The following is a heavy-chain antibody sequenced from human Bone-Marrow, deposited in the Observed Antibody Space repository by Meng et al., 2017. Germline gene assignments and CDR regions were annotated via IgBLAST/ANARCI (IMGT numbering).Heavy chain of an antibody. D-gene: IGHD1-26*01. CDR2: ISYDGSNK. Sequence: GGSLRLSCAASGFTFSSYAMHWVRQAPGKGLEWVAVISYDGSNKYYADSVKGRFTISRDNSKNTLYLQMNSLRAEDTAVYYCARVEVGATTLSRGDAFDIWGQGTMVTVPS. V-gene: IGHV3-30*04. CDR3: ARVEVGATTLSRGDAFDI. CDR1: GFTFSSYA. J-gene: IGHJ3*02.